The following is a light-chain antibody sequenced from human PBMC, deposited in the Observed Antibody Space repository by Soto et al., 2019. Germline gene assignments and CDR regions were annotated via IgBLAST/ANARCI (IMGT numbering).Light chain of an antibody. Sequence: EIVLTQSPGTLSLSPGERATLSCRTSQSVSSSYLAWYQQKPGQAPGLLIYGASSRATAIPDRFSGYGSGTDFTLTITRLEPEDFAVYYCQLYDSSLYTFGQGTKLEIK. J-gene: IGKJ2*01. CDR3: QLYDSSLYT. CDR2: GAS. V-gene: IGKV3-20*01. CDR1: QSVSSSY.